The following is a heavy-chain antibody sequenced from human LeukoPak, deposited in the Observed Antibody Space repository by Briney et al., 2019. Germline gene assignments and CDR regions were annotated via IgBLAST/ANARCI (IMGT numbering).Heavy chain of an antibody. CDR3: ARAEGYSGYEYPGLADY. J-gene: IGHJ4*02. V-gene: IGHV3-11*06. D-gene: IGHD5-12*01. CDR2: ISSSSSYT. CDR1: GFTLSDYY. Sequence: SGGSLRLSCAASGFTLSDYYMSWIRQAPGKGLEWVSYISSSSSYTNYADSVKGRFTISRDNAKNSLYLQMNSLRAEDTAVYYCARAEGYSGYEYPGLADYWGQGTLVTVSS.